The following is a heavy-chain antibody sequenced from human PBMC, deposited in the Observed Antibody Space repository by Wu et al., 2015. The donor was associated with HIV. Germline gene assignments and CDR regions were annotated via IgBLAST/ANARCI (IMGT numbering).Heavy chain of an antibody. CDR1: GYTITTYD. V-gene: IGHV1-8*01. CDR2: MNSNNGKT. D-gene: IGHD3-10*01. J-gene: IGHJ6*02. Sequence: VRLVQSGAEVKKPGASVKVSCQASGYTITTYDFNWVRQAPGQGLEWMGWMNSNNGKTGYGQKFQGRVAMTRNISTRTAYMELSGLKSEDTAVYYCATSYYGSGSYPTFYYYYAMDVWGQGTTVTVSS. CDR3: ATSYYGSGSYPTFYYYYAMDV.